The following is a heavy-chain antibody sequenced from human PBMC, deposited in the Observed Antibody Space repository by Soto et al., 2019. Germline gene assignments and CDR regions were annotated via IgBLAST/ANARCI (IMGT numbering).Heavy chain of an antibody. CDR1: GDSITSSNW. CDR3: ASSKRPTVLVDY. Sequence: QVQLQESGPGLVKPSGTLSLTCAVSGDSITSSNWWSWVRQPPGKGLEWIGEIDHSGTINYNPSLKSRISISLGKSKNQFSLKLNSVTDADTAVYFCASSKRPTVLVDYWGQGALVTVSS. V-gene: IGHV4-4*02. D-gene: IGHD2-8*02. CDR2: IDHSGTI. J-gene: IGHJ4*02.